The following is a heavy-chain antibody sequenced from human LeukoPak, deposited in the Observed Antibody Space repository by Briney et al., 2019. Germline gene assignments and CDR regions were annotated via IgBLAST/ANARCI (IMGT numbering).Heavy chain of an antibody. Sequence: ASVEVSCKASGYTFTGYYMHWVRQAPGQGLEWMGWINPNSGGTNYAQKFQGRVTMTRDTSISTAYMELSRLRSDDTAVYYCARARQRGYCSSTSCYYDYWGQGTLVTVSS. CDR1: GYTFTGYY. J-gene: IGHJ4*02. V-gene: IGHV1-2*02. CDR2: INPNSGGT. CDR3: ARARQRGYCSSTSCYYDY. D-gene: IGHD2-2*01.